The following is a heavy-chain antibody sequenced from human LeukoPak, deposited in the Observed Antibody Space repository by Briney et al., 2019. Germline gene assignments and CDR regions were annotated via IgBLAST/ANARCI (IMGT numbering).Heavy chain of an antibody. Sequence: SQTLSLTCTVSGGSISSGGYYWSWIRQHPGKGLEWIGYIYYSGSTYYNPSLKSRVTISVDTSKNQFSLKLSSVTAADTAVYYCARAYPAAGFPAISFDPWGQGTLVTVSS. CDR1: GGSISSGGYY. V-gene: IGHV4-31*03. D-gene: IGHD6-13*01. CDR3: ARAYPAAGFPAISFDP. J-gene: IGHJ5*02. CDR2: IYYSGST.